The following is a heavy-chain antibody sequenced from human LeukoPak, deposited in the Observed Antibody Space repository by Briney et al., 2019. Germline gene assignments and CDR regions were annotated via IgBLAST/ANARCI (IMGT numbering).Heavy chain of an antibody. Sequence: GGSLRLSCAASGFTFSSYGMSWVRQAPGKGLEWVSAISGSGGSTYYADSVKGRFTISRDNSKNTLYLQMNSLRAEDTAVYYCAKEHGGSSWYEDAFDIWGQGTMVTVSS. V-gene: IGHV3-23*01. CDR1: GFTFSSYG. CDR3: AKEHGGSSWYEDAFDI. CDR2: ISGSGGST. J-gene: IGHJ3*02. D-gene: IGHD6-13*01.